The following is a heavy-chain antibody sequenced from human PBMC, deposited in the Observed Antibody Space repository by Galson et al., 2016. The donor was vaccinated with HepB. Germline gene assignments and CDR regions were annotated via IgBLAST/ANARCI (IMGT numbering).Heavy chain of an antibody. D-gene: IGHD1-26*01. V-gene: IGHV2-5*02. CDR1: GFSLSTTGVG. CDR2: KYWDDDK. J-gene: IGHJ3*02. CDR3: AHRRGSGSPWAYGAFDI. Sequence: PALVKATQTLTLTCTFSGFSLSTTGVGVGWIRQPPGKALEWLALKYWDDDKYYNPSLKTKLIITKDTSKNQVVLTMTNMDPVDTATYYCAHRRGSGSPWAYGAFDIWGQGTMVTVSS.